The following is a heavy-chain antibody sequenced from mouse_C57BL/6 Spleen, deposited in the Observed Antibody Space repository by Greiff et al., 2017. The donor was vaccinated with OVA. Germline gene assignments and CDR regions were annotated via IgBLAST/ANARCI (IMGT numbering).Heavy chain of an antibody. V-gene: IGHV8-8*01. J-gene: IGHJ4*01. CDR3: ARLYDGYYNYYAMDY. D-gene: IGHD2-3*01. Sequence: QVTLKESGPGILQPSQTLSLTCSFSGFSLSTFGMGVGWIRQPSGKGLEWLAHIWWDDDKYYNPALKSRLTISKDTSKNQVFLKIANVDTADTATYYCARLYDGYYNYYAMDYWGQGTSVTVSS. CDR2: IWWDDDK. CDR1: GFSLSTFGMG.